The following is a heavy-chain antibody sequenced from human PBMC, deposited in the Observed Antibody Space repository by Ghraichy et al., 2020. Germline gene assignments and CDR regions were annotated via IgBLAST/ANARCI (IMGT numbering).Heavy chain of an antibody. Sequence: SETLSLTCSVSGGSISSGGYDWSWIRQHPGKGLEWIGYIYYSGSSYYNPSLKSRVSISVDTSKNQFSLKLSSVTAADTAVYYCARSPEAYCSTSCAAPYYYYYMDVWGKGTTGTVSS. CDR1: GGSISSGGYD. V-gene: IGHV4-31*03. CDR3: ARSPEAYCSTSCAAPYYYYYMDV. CDR2: IYYSGSS. D-gene: IGHD2-2*01. J-gene: IGHJ6*03.